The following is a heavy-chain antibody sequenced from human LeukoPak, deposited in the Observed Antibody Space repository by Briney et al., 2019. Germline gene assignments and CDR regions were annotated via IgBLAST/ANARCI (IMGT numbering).Heavy chain of an antibody. D-gene: IGHD4-23*01. J-gene: IGHJ4*02. V-gene: IGHV3-66*01. Sequence: GRSLRLSCAASEFSVGSNYMTWVRQAPGKGLEWVSLIYSGGSTYYADSVKGRFTISRDNSKNTLYLQMNSLRAEDTAVYYCTRADDYGGNILWGQGTLVTVSS. CDR1: EFSVGSNY. CDR3: TRADDYGGNIL. CDR2: IYSGGST.